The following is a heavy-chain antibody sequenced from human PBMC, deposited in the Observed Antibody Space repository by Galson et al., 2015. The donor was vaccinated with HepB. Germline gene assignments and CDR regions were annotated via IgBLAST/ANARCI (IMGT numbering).Heavy chain of an antibody. J-gene: IGHJ6*03. Sequence: SLRLSCADSTFSFSDCVICWVRQAPGTGLEWLSFISESGINTYYANSVKGSITLSRDNSNNMLYMQMNSLRAEYTAVYYCAKDQNCSKIVCYTYFYSCMDDGDQGTTVTV. D-gene: IGHD2-8*01. CDR3: AKDQNCSKIVCYTYFYSCMDD. CDR2: ISESGINT. CDR1: TFSFSDCV. V-gene: IGHV3-23*01.